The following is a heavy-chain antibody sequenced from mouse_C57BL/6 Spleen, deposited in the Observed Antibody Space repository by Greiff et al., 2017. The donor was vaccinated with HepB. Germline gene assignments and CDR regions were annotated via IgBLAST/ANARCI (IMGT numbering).Heavy chain of an antibody. D-gene: IGHD1-1*01. Sequence: VKPGASVKIPCKASGYTFTDYNMDWVKQSHGKSLEWIGDINPNNGGTIYNQKFKGKATLTVDKSSSTAYMELRSLTSEDTAVYYCARGDYGSSYPYFDVWGTGTTVTVSS. CDR3: ARGDYGSSYPYFDV. V-gene: IGHV1-18*01. CDR2: INPNNGGT. CDR1: GYTFTDYN. J-gene: IGHJ1*03.